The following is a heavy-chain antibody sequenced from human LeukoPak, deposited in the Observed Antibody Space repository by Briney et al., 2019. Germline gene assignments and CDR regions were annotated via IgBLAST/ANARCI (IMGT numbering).Heavy chain of an antibody. CDR2: IYHSGST. CDR1: GYSISTGYY. CDR3: ARVSGYYYYYMDV. Sequence: SETLSLTCAVSGYSISTGYYWGWIRQPPGKGLEWIGKIYHSGSTYYNPSLKSRVTISVDTSKNQFSLTLRYVTAADTAFYYCARVSGYYYYYMDVWGKGITVTVSS. V-gene: IGHV4-38-2*01. J-gene: IGHJ6*03. D-gene: IGHD6-25*01.